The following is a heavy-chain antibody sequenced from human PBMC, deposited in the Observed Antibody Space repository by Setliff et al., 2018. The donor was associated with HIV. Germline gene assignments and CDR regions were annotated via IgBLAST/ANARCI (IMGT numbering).Heavy chain of an antibody. CDR1: GYSFTTYW. CDR3: ARTTSSKWEKWYFDV. CDR2: IYSGDSET. Sequence: GESLTISCRGSGYSFTTYWIAWVRQMPGKGLEWMGIIYSGDSETRYSPAFRGHVTVSVDKSINTAYLHWNSLKASDTAIYYCARTTSSKWEKWYFDVWGRGTLVTVSS. V-gene: IGHV5-51*01. D-gene: IGHD4-4*01. J-gene: IGHJ2*01.